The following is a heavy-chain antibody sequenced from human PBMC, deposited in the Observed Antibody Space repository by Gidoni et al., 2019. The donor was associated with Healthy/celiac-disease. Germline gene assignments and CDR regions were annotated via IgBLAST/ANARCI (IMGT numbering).Heavy chain of an antibody. V-gene: IGHV1-18*04. CDR1: GSTFTSYG. CDR3: ARRAAAGTLYYYGMDV. J-gene: IGHJ6*02. CDR2: ISAYNGNT. Sequence: QVQLVPSGAEVKKPGASVKVSCKASGSTFTSYGISWVRQAPGQGLEWMGWISAYNGNTNYAQKLQGRVTKTTDTSTSTAYMERRSLRSDDTAVYYCARRAAAGTLYYYGMDVWGQGTTVTVSS. D-gene: IGHD6-13*01.